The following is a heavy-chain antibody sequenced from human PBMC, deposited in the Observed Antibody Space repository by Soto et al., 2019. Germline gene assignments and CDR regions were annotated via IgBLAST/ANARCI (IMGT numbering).Heavy chain of an antibody. CDR1: GFTFSNYA. D-gene: IGHD1-1*01. J-gene: IGHJ6*03. Sequence: SGGSLRLSCAASGFTFSNYAMSWVRQAPGKGLEWVSGISGSGGSTYYADSVKGRFTISRDNSKNTLYLQMNSLRAEDTAVYYCAKGTDIRPYYYYYYLDVWGKGTTVTVSS. CDR3: AKGTDIRPYYYYYYLDV. V-gene: IGHV3-23*01. CDR2: ISGSGGST.